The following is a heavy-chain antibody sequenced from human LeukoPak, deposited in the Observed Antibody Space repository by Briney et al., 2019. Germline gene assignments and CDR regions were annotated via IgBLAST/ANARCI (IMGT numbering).Heavy chain of an antibody. CDR3: ARDSGTTGEVKFDP. CDR2: ISGSGTI. V-gene: IGHV4-4*07. CDR1: GGSIHSY. D-gene: IGHD3-10*01. J-gene: IGHJ5*02. Sequence: TSGTLSLTCTVSGGSIHSYWSWIRQPAGKGLEWIGRISGSGTITYNPALQSRLTISIDTSKNQFSLKLMSVTAADTAVYYCARDSGTTGEVKFDPWGQGTLVTVSS.